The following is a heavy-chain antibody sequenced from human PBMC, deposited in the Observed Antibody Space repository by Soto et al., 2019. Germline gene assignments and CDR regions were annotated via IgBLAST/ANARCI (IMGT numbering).Heavy chain of an antibody. Sequence: ATVKVSCKASGYTFTSYYMHWVRQAPGQGLEWMGIINPSGGSTSYAQKFQGWVTMTRDTSISTAYMELSRLRSDDTAVYYCARVVAAAGTAYYGMDVWGQGTTVTVSS. CDR3: ARVVAAAGTAYYGMDV. D-gene: IGHD6-13*01. J-gene: IGHJ6*02. V-gene: IGHV1-46*01. CDR2: INPSGGST. CDR1: GYTFTSYY.